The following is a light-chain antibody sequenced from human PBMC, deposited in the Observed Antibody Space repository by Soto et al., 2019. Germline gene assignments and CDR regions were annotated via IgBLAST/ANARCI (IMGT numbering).Light chain of an antibody. J-gene: IGLJ1*01. V-gene: IGLV2-14*01. CDR3: SSYTSSSTRGV. CDR1: SSDVGGYNY. Sequence: QSALTQPASVSGSPGQSITISCTGTSSDVGGYNYVSWYQQHPGKAPKLMIYEVSNRPSGVSNRFSGSKSGNTASLTISGLQAEDEADYYCSSYTSSSTRGVFGTGTRSPS. CDR2: EVS.